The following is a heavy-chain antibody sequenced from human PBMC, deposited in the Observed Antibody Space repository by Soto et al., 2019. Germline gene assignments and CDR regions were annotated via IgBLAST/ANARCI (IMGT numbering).Heavy chain of an antibody. CDR1: GGTFSSYA. V-gene: IGHV1-69*12. J-gene: IGHJ4*02. CDR3: ASLGYCSGGSCYSDY. D-gene: IGHD2-15*01. CDR2: IIPIFGTA. Sequence: QVQLVQSGAEVKKPGSSVKVSCKASGGTFSSYAISWVRQAPGQGLEWMGGIIPIFGTANYAQKFQGRVTIXXDXSXXTAYMELSSLRSEDTAVYYCASLGYCSGGSCYSDYWGQGTLVTVSS.